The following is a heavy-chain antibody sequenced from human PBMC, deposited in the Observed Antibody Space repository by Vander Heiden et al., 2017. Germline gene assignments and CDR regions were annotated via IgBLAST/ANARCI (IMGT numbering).Heavy chain of an antibody. D-gene: IGHD5-18*01. V-gene: IGHV3-15*01. CDR1: GFTFSNAW. J-gene: IGHJ4*02. Sequence: EVQLVESGGGLVKPGGSLRLSCAASGFTFSNAWMNWVRQPPGKGLEWVGRMKSKTDGGTTDYAAPVKGRFSISRDDSKNTLYLQMNSLKSEDTAVYYCNTGPRGYSYGSHWGQGTLVTVSS. CDR2: MKSKTDGGTT. CDR3: NTGPRGYSYGSH.